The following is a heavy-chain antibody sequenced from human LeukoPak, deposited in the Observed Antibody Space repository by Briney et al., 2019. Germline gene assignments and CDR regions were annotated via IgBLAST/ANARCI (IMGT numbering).Heavy chain of an antibody. V-gene: IGHV4-59*08. J-gene: IGHJ3*01. CDR3: ARSPRGSGSSTLLGVAFDL. CDR2: IFYSRSN. Sequence: SETLSLTCTVSGDSIFSYYWSWIRQPPGKGLEWIGYIFYSRSNNYNPSLKSRVTMSVDTSKNQFSLKLTSVTAADTAVYYCARSPRGSGSSTLLGVAFDLWGQGTMVTVSS. D-gene: IGHD3-10*01. CDR1: GDSIFSYY.